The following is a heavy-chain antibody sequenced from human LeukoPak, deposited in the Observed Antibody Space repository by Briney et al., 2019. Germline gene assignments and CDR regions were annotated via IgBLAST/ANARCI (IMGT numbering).Heavy chain of an antibody. Sequence: PGGSLRLSCAASEFTFNSYAMSWIRQAPGKGLEWVSAISGSGGGAYYADSARGRLTISRDNSKNTLYLQMNSLRAEDTAVYYCAKSGASIAARPMDYWGQGTLVTVSS. CDR3: AKSGASIAARPMDY. D-gene: IGHD6-6*01. CDR1: EFTFNSYA. J-gene: IGHJ4*02. V-gene: IGHV3-23*01. CDR2: ISGSGGGA.